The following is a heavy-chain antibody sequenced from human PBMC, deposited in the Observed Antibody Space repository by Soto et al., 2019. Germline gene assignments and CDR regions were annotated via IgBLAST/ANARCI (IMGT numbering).Heavy chain of an antibody. D-gene: IGHD3-3*01. CDR1: GYSFSSFW. CDR3: ATPYLNYDN. J-gene: IGHJ4*02. CDR2: IFPSDSDT. Sequence: PGELQRNSCKGSGYSFSSFWIGWVRQMPGKGLEWMGIIFPSDSDTKYRPSFQGQVTISADLSISTAYLQWSSLKASDTAIYYCATPYLNYDNWGQGTVVTVSS. V-gene: IGHV5-51*01.